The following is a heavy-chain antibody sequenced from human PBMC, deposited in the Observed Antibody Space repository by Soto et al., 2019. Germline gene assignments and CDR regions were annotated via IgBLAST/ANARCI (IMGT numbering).Heavy chain of an antibody. Sequence: EVQLVESGGGLVKPGGSLRLSCAASGFTFSSYSMNWVRQAPGKGLEWVSSISSSSSYIYYADSVKGRFTISRDNAKNSLYLQMNSLRAEDTAVYYCARPRHDQRVRGGMDVWGQGTTVTVSS. V-gene: IGHV3-21*01. CDR2: ISSSSSYI. J-gene: IGHJ6*02. D-gene: IGHD2-21*01. CDR1: GFTFSSYS. CDR3: ARPRHDQRVRGGMDV.